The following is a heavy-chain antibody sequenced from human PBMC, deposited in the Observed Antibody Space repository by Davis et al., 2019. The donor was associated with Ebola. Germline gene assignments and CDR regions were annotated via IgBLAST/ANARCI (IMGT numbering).Heavy chain of an antibody. Sequence: GGSLRLSCAASGFTFSSYAMHWVRQAPGHGLESVAVISYDLSNTYYADSVKFRFTISRDNSKNKLYLQMTSLRAEDTAVYYCARGADVIIVVATPVDYWGQGTLVTVSS. CDR2: ISYDLSNT. J-gene: IGHJ4*02. CDR1: GFTFSSYA. V-gene: IGHV3-30-3*01. CDR3: ARGADVIIVVATPVDY. D-gene: IGHD3-22*01.